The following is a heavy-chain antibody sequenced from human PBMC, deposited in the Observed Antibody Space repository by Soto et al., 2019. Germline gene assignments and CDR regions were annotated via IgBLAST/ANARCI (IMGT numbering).Heavy chain of an antibody. CDR1: GDSVSSNSAA. D-gene: IGHD6-13*01. CDR2: TYYRSKWFN. V-gene: IGHV6-1*01. J-gene: IGHJ4*02. Sequence: SQTLSLTCAISGDSVSSNSAAWNWIRQSPSRGLEWLGRTYYRSKWFNDYAVSMKGRMTISPDTSKNQFSLQLNSVTPEDTAVYYCARAGTAASTSVFFDYWGRGAQVTVSS. CDR3: ARAGTAASTSVFFDY.